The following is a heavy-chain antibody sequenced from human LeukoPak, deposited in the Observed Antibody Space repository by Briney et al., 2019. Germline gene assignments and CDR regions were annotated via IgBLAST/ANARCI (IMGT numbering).Heavy chain of an antibody. V-gene: IGHV3-23*01. D-gene: IGHD5-12*01. CDR1: GFTFSNYA. Sequence: SGGSLRLSCAASGFTFSNYAMSWLRQAPGKGLEWVSVISGSGGGTYYADSVKGRFTVSRDNSKNTLFLQMNSLRAEDTAVYYCARDQGWLQFDNWGQGTLVTVSS. CDR3: ARDQGWLQFDN. J-gene: IGHJ4*02. CDR2: ISGSGGGT.